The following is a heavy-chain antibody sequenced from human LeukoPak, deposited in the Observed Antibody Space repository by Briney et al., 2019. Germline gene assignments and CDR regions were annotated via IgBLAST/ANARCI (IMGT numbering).Heavy chain of an antibody. V-gene: IGHV1-46*01. CDR2: INPSGGST. CDR3: ARGPSITMVRGGQWYYYMDV. D-gene: IGHD3-10*01. CDR1: GYTFTGYY. Sequence: VASVKVSCKASGYTFTGYYMHWVRQAPGQGLEWMGIINPSGGSTSYAQKFQGRVTMTRDMSTSTVYMELSSLRSEDTAVYYCARGPSITMVRGGQWYYYMDVWGKGTTVTISS. J-gene: IGHJ6*03.